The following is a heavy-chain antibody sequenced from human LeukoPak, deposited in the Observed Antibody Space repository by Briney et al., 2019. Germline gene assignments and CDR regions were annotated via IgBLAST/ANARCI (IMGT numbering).Heavy chain of an antibody. D-gene: IGHD2-2*01. CDR2: ISSSGSTI. CDR1: GFTFGDYA. CDR3: ARTRGIVVVPAATDY. V-gene: IGHV3-11*04. J-gene: IGHJ4*02. Sequence: GGSLRLSCTASGFTFGDYAMSWFRQAPGKGLEWVSYISSSGSTIYYADSVKGRFTISRDNAKNSLYLQMNSLRAEDTAVYYCARTRGIVVVPAATDYWGQGTLVTVSS.